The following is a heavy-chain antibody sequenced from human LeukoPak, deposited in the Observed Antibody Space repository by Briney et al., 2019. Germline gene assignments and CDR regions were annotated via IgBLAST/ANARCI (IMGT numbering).Heavy chain of an antibody. J-gene: IGHJ3*02. CDR2: IYYSGST. CDR3: ARDSGSRDAFDI. V-gene: IGHV4-59*01. CDR1: GGSISSYY. Sequence: PSETLSLTCTVSGGSISSYYWSWIRQPPGKGLEWIGYIYYSGSTNYNPSLKSRVTISVDTSKNQFSLKLSSVTAADTAVYYCARDSGSRDAFDIWGQGTMVTVSS. D-gene: IGHD3-10*01.